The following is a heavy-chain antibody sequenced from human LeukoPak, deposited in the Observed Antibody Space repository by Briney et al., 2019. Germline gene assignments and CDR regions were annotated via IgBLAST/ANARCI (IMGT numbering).Heavy chain of an antibody. CDR3: AKHGTRYSSGYMDV. D-gene: IGHD6-25*01. CDR1: GFTLSNYS. CDR2: ISGSGGST. J-gene: IGHJ6*03. V-gene: IGHV3-23*01. Sequence: PGGSLRLSCAVTGFTLSNYSMSWVRQAPGRGLEWVSAISGSGGSTYYADSVKGRFTISRDNSKNTLYLQMNSLRAEDTAVYYCAKHGTRYSSGYMDVWGKGTTVTVSS.